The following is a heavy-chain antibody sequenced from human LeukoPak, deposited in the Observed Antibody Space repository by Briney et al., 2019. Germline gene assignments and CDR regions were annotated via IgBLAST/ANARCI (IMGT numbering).Heavy chain of an antibody. CDR3: ARGAGTVDY. J-gene: IGHJ4*02. CDR2: ISSSSSYI. V-gene: IGHV3-21*01. Sequence: GGSLRLSCAASGFTFSSYSMNWVRQAPGKWLEWVSSISSSSSYIYYADSVKGRFTISIDNAKNSLYLQMNSLRAEHTAVYYCARGAGTVDYWGQGTLVTVSS. D-gene: IGHD6-13*01. CDR1: GFTFSSYS.